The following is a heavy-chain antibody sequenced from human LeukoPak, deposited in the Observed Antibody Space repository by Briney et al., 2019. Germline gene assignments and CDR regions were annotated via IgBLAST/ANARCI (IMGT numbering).Heavy chain of an antibody. V-gene: IGHV3-21*01. J-gene: IGHJ3*02. D-gene: IGHD4-17*01. CDR1: GFTFSSYS. Sequence: GGSLRLSCAASGFTFSSYSMNWVRQAPGKGLEWVSSISSSGDYIYYADSVKRRFTISRDNANNLLYLQMNSLRAEDTAVFYCARDLYGDYAFDIWGQGTMVTVSS. CDR3: ARDLYGDYAFDI. CDR2: ISSSGDYI.